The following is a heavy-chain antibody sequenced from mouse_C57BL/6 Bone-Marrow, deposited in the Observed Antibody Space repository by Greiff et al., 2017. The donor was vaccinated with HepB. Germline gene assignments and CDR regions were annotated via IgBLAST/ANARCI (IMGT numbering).Heavy chain of an antibody. CDR1: GYTFTSYW. CDR2: IYPGSGST. Sequence: QVQLQQPGAELVKPGASVKLSCKASGYTFTSYWMHWVKQRPGQGLEWIGDIYPGSGSTNYSEKFKSKATLTVDTSSSTAYMQLSSLTSEDSAVYYCARTYYYGSSSEVYYAMDYWGQGTSVTVSS. J-gene: IGHJ4*01. D-gene: IGHD1-1*01. V-gene: IGHV1-55*01. CDR3: ARTYYYGSSSEVYYAMDY.